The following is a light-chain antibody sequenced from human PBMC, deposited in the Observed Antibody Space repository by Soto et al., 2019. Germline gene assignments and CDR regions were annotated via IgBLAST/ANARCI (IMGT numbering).Light chain of an antibody. V-gene: IGKV3-20*01. CDR1: QSLSSGY. Sequence: EIGLTQSPGTLSLSPGERATLSCRASQSLSSGYLAWYQQKPGQAPRILIYAASSRATGIPDRFSGSGSGTDFTLTISRLEPEDFAVYYCHQYDTSPRTFGQGTKVDIK. J-gene: IGKJ1*01. CDR2: AAS. CDR3: HQYDTSPRT.